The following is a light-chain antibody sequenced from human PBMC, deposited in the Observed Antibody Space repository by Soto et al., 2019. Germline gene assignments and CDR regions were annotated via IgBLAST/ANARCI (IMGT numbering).Light chain of an antibody. V-gene: IGKV1-9*01. CDR2: AAS. CDR3: QHLDSYST. J-gene: IGKJ5*01. CDR1: QGISSY. Sequence: DIQLTQSPSLLSASVGDRVTITCRASQGISSYLAWYQQKPGKAPKLLIYAASTLQSGVPSRFSGSGSRTEFTLTISSLQPEDFATYYCQHLDSYSTFGQGTRLEIK.